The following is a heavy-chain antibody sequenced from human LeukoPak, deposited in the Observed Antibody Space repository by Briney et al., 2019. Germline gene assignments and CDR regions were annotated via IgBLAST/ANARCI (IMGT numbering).Heavy chain of an antibody. CDR3: ARGLSVAATGLNL. D-gene: IGHD6-19*01. Sequence: SETLSLTCTVSGGSISSYYWSWIRQPPGKGLEWIGYIYYSGSTNYNPSLKSRVTISVDTSKNQFSLKLSSVTAADTAVYYCARGLSVAATGLNLWGRGTLVTVSS. J-gene: IGHJ2*01. V-gene: IGHV4-59*01. CDR1: GGSISSYY. CDR2: IYYSGST.